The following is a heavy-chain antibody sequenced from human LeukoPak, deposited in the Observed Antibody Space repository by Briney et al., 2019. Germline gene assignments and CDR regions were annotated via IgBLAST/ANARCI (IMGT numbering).Heavy chain of an antibody. CDR3: AKSKSHYDILPGSSYYSGMDV. V-gene: IGHV3-23*01. CDR2: ISGSGGST. CDR1: GFTFSSYA. J-gene: IGHJ6*04. Sequence: GGSLRLSCAASGFTFSSYAMSWVRQAPGKGLEWVSAISGSGGSTYYADSVKGRFTIFRDNSKNTLYLQMNSLRAEDTAVYYCAKSKSHYDILPGSSYYSGMDVWGKGTTVTVSS. D-gene: IGHD3-9*01.